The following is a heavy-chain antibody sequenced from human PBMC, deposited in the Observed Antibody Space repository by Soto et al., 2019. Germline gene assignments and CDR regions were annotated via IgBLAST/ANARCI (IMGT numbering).Heavy chain of an antibody. Sequence: PSETLSLTCAVYGGSFSGYDWSWIRQPPGKGLEWIGEINHSGSTNYNPSLKSRVTISVDTSKNQFSLKLSSVTAADTAVYYCASIAAADDYWGQGTLVTVSS. J-gene: IGHJ4*02. CDR3: ASIAAADDY. CDR2: INHSGST. CDR1: GGSFSGYD. D-gene: IGHD6-13*01. V-gene: IGHV4-34*01.